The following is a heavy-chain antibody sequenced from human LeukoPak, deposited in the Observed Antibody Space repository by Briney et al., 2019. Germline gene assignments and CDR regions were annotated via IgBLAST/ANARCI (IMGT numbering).Heavy chain of an antibody. J-gene: IGHJ4*02. D-gene: IGHD3-22*01. CDR2: ISSSSSYI. V-gene: IGHV3-21*01. Sequence: GGSLRLSCAASGFTFSSYSMNWVRQAPGKGLEWVSSISSSSSYIYYADSVKGRFTISRENAKNSLYLQMNSLRAEDTAVYYCEGYYYDSSGYLGYWGQGTLVTVSS. CDR1: GFTFSSYS. CDR3: EGYYYDSSGYLGY.